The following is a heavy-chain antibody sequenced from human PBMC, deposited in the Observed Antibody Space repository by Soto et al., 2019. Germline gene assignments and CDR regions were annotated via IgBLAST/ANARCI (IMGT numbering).Heavy chain of an antibody. CDR1: GGSFSGYY. CDR3: ARGNYDILTGYPHFDY. CDR2: INHSGST. V-gene: IGHV4-34*01. D-gene: IGHD3-9*01. Sequence: PSETLSLTCAVYGGSFSGYYWSWIRQPPGKGLEWIGEINHSGSTNYNPSLKSRVTISVDTSKNQFSLKLSSVTAADTAVYYCARGNYDILTGYPHFDYWGQGTLVTVSS. J-gene: IGHJ4*02.